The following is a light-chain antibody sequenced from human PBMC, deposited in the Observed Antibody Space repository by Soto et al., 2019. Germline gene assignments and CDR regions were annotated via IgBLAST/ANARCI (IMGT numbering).Light chain of an antibody. J-gene: IGLJ3*02. CDR3: ISYTSSSTWV. Sequence: QSALTQPPSVSGSPGQSVTISCTGTSTDFVSYNRVSWYQQPPGTAPKLMIYEVSNRPSGVSDRFSGSRSGNTASLTISGLQAEDESDYYCISYTSSSTWVFGGGTKLTVL. CDR2: EVS. CDR1: STDFVSYNR. V-gene: IGLV2-18*02.